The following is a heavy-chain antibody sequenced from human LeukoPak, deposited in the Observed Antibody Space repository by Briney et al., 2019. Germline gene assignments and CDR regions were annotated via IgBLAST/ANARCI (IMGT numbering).Heavy chain of an antibody. V-gene: IGHV1-69*06. D-gene: IGHD5-18*01. CDR1: GGTFSSYA. CDR2: IIPIFGTA. Sequence: GASVKVSCKASGGTFSSYAISWVRQAPGQGLEWMGGIIPIFGTANYAQKFQGRVTITADKSTSTAYMELSSLRSEDTAVYYCAINTAMAKYYYYYYMDVWGKGTTVTVSS. J-gene: IGHJ6*03. CDR3: AINTAMAKYYYYYYMDV.